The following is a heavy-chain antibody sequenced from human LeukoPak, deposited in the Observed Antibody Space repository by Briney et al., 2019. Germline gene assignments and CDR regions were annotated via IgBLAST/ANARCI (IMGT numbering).Heavy chain of an antibody. CDR3: AREQGMATIDY. D-gene: IGHD5-24*01. Sequence: GGSLRLSCAASGFTFSSYWMNWVRQAPGKGLEWVSSISSKSNYIYYADSLKGRFTISRDNAKNSLYLQMNSLRAEDTAVYYCAREQGMATIDYWGQGTLVTVSS. CDR2: ISSKSNYI. J-gene: IGHJ4*02. V-gene: IGHV3-21*01. CDR1: GFTFSSYW.